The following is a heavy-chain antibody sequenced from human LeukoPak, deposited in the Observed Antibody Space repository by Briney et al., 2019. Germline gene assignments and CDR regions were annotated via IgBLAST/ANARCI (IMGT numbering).Heavy chain of an antibody. CDR1: GYTFTGYY. CDR3: AREISGDGSNYFDY. Sequence: ASVKVSCKASGYTFTGYYMHWVRQAPGQGLEWMGWINPNSGGTNYAQKFQGRVTMTRDTSISTAYMELSRLRSDDTAVYYCAREISGDGSNYFDYWGQGTLVTVSS. D-gene: IGHD5-12*01. J-gene: IGHJ4*02. CDR2: INPNSGGT. V-gene: IGHV1-2*02.